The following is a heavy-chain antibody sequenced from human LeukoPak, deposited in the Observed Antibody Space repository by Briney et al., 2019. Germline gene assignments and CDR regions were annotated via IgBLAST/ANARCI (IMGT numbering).Heavy chain of an antibody. CDR3: ARLWMRDYYYGMDV. D-gene: IGHD5-12*01. Sequence: GGSLRLSCAASGFTVSSNYMSWVRKAPARELARNSVIYSGGSTYYADTVKGRFAISRHNSKNTLYLQMNSLRAEDTAVYYCARLWMRDYYYGMDVWGQGTTVTVSS. CDR2: IYSGGST. J-gene: IGHJ6*02. V-gene: IGHV3-53*04. CDR1: GFTVSSNY.